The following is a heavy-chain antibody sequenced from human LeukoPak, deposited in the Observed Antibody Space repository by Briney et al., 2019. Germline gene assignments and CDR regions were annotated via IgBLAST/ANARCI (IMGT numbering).Heavy chain of an antibody. Sequence: GGSLRLSCAASGFTFSSYGMHWVRQAPGKGLEWVAVIWYDGSNKYYADSVKGRFTISRDNSKNTLYLQMNSLRAEDTAVYYCAKWFGYDNSLDYWGQGTLVTVSS. CDR3: AKWFGYDNSLDY. D-gene: IGHD3-10*01. CDR2: IWYDGSNK. J-gene: IGHJ4*02. V-gene: IGHV3-33*06. CDR1: GFTFSSYG.